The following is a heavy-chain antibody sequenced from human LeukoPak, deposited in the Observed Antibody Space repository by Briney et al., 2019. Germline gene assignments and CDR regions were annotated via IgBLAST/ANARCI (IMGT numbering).Heavy chain of an antibody. Sequence: GGSLRLSCAASGFTFSSYRMTWVRQAPGKGLEWVSYISDSSSTIYYSDSVKGRFTISRDNAKNSLYLQMHSLRDEDTAVYYCAREGSDNFDYWGQGTLVTVSS. CDR2: ISDSSSTI. V-gene: IGHV3-48*02. CDR1: GFTFSSYR. CDR3: AREGSDNFDY. J-gene: IGHJ4*02.